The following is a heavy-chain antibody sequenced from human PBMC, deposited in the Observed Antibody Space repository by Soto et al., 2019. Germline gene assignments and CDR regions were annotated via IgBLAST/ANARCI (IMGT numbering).Heavy chain of an antibody. Sequence: GGSLRLSCAASGFTFSGYKMNWVRQAPGKGLEWVSSISSGSDYIYYADSVKGRFTISRDNAKNSVYLQMDSLRAEDTAVYYCARELAYCGGDCYSFDAFNIWGQGTMVTVSS. CDR1: GFTFSGYK. V-gene: IGHV3-21*01. CDR2: ISSGSDYI. J-gene: IGHJ3*02. CDR3: ARELAYCGGDCYSFDAFNI. D-gene: IGHD2-21*02.